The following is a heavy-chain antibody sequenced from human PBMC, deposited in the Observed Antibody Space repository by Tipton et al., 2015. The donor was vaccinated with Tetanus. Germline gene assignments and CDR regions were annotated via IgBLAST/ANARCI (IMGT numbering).Heavy chain of an antibody. Sequence: TLSLTCTVSGVSVMSGEYFWSWVRHLPGKGLEAIGNTQFSGGTYYDPSLKSRATISIDMSKNQFSLKLTSVTAADTAVYFCARGRKGSRDTVDRGPTRKKYNWFDSWGQGTLVTVSS. CDR2: TQFSGGT. J-gene: IGHJ5*01. CDR1: GVSVMSGEYF. D-gene: IGHD3-10*01. V-gene: IGHV4-31*03. CDR3: ARGRKGSRDTVDRGPTRKKYNWFDS.